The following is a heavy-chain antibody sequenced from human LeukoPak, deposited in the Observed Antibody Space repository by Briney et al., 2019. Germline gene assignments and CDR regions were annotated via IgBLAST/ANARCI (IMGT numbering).Heavy chain of an antibody. D-gene: IGHD3-22*01. Sequence: SETLSLTCTVSGGSISSSDYYWGWIRQPPGKGLEWTGSIHYSGSTYHNPSLKSRVTISVDASKNQFSLKLSSVIAADTAVYYCARHGGYDRSGYWFDPWGQGTLVTVSS. CDR2: IHYSGST. CDR3: ARHGGYDRSGYWFDP. J-gene: IGHJ5*02. V-gene: IGHV4-39*01. CDR1: GGSISSSDYY.